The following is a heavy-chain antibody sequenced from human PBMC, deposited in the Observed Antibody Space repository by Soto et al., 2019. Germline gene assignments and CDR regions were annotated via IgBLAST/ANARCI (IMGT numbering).Heavy chain of an antibody. J-gene: IGHJ4*02. V-gene: IGHV4-34*10. CDR1: GGILSESY. CDR3: VRMHCQLDSSVLRLVA. CDR2: INHVGGT. D-gene: IGHD2-15*01. Sequence: SETLSLTCPFYGGILSESYWTWIRNPPGKGLYWIGEINHVGGTNYNPSLQSRVTMSVDTSHNQFYMSLISVTAADTAMYFWVRMHCQLDSSVLRLVAGGQGTRVTVSS.